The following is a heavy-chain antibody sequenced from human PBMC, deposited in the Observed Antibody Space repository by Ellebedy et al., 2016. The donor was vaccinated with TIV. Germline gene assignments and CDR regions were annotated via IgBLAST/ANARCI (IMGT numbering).Heavy chain of an antibody. CDR3: AYYTRGGPPFDY. CDR1: GFSLSTSGVG. V-gene: IGHV2-5*01. CDR2: IYWNDDK. Sequence: SGPTLVKPTQTLTLTCTFSGFSLSTSGVGVGWIRQPPGKALEWLALIYWNDDKRYSPSLKSRLTITKDTSKNQVVLTMTNMDPVDTATYYCAYYTRGGPPFDYWGQGTLVTVSS. J-gene: IGHJ4*02. D-gene: IGHD2-2*02.